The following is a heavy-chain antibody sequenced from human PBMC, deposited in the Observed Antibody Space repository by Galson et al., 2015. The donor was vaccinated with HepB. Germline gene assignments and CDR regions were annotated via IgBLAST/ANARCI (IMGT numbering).Heavy chain of an antibody. CDR2: IWCDGINR. CDR1: GFTFSSYG. Sequence: SLRLSCAASGFTFSSYGMHWVRQAPGKGLEWVAVIWCDGINRSYANSVNGRFTISRDNSKNTLYLQMNSLRAEDTAVYYCASDLGPLLPDYWGQGTLVTVSS. D-gene: IGHD2-15*01. J-gene: IGHJ4*02. V-gene: IGHV3-33*08. CDR3: ASDLGPLLPDY.